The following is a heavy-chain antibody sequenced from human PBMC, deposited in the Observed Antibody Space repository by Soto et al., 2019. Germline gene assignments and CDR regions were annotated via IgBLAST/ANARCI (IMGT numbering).Heavy chain of an antibody. J-gene: IGHJ3*02. CDR3: ARTYCSDGRCYSDAFDI. CDR1: GYTFTSYG. D-gene: IGHD2-15*01. V-gene: IGHV1-18*01. Sequence: ASVKVSCKASGYTFTSYGISWVRQAPGQGLEWMGWISAYNGNTNYAQKLQGRVTMTTDTSTSTAYMELRSLRSDDTAVYYCARTYCSDGRCYSDAFDIWGQGTMVTVSS. CDR2: ISAYNGNT.